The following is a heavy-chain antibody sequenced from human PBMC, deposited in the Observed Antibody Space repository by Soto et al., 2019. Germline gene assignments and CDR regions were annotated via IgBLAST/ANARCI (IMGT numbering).Heavy chain of an antibody. CDR2: ISSSSSTI. Sequence: EVQLVESGGGLVQPGGSLRLSCAASGFTFSSFSMNWVRQAPGKGLEWFSYISSSSSTIYYADPVKGRFTIARDNAKNSLYLQMISLRDEATAVYYCARDLFLWFGEPAGWFDPWGQGTLVTVSS. CDR3: ARDLFLWFGEPAGWFDP. CDR1: GFTFSSFS. J-gene: IGHJ5*02. V-gene: IGHV3-48*02. D-gene: IGHD3-10*01.